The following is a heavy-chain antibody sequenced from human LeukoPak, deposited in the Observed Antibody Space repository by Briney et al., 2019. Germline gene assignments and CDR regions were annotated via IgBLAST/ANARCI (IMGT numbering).Heavy chain of an antibody. J-gene: IGHJ5*02. CDR3: ARGYSSSWYPSWFDP. CDR1: GGSISSGGYS. Sequence: SQTLSLTCAVSGGSISSGGYSWSWIRQPPGKGLEWIGYIYHSGSTYYNPSLKSRVTISVDRSKNQFSLKLSSVTAADTAVYYCARGYSSSWYPSWFDPRGQGTLVTVSS. D-gene: IGHD6-13*01. V-gene: IGHV4-30-2*01. CDR2: IYHSGST.